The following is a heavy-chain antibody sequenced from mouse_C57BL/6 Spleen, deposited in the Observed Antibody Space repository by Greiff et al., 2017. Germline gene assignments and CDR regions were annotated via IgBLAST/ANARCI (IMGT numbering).Heavy chain of an antibody. J-gene: IGHJ3*01. V-gene: IGHV1-26*01. CDR1: GYTFTDYY. CDR3: ARYPHYGSSSWFAY. D-gene: IGHD1-1*01. CDR2: INPNNGGT. Sequence: EVQLQQSGPELVKPGASVKISCKASGYTFTDYYMNWVKQSHGKSLEWIGDINPNNGGTSYNQKFKGKATLTVDKSSSTAYMELRSLTSEDSAVYYCARYPHYGSSSWFAYWGQGTLVTVSA.